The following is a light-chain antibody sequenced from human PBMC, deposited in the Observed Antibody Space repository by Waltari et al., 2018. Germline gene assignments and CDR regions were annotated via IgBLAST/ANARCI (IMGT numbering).Light chain of an antibody. CDR1: TSTSGAGPV. J-gene: IGLJ2*01. V-gene: IGLV1-40*01. Sequence: QSVLTQPPPVSGTPGQRVTLSSSCSTSTSGAGPVFPWYPHLPGTTPKPLIYGNNNRPSGFPDRFSGSKSGTSASLAITGLQADDEADYFCQSFDNMLSGGVVFGGGTKLAVL. CDR3: QSFDNMLSGGVV. CDR2: GNN.